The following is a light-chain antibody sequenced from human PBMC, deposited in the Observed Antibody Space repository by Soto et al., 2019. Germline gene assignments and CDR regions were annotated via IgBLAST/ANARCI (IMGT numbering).Light chain of an antibody. J-gene: IGLJ2*01. Sequence: NFMLTQPHSVSESPGKTVTISCTRSSGSIASNYVQWYQQRPGSAPTTVIYEDNQRPSGVPDRFSGSIDSSSNSASLTISGLKTEYEADYYCQSYDSSNPCVFGGGTQLTVL. V-gene: IGLV6-57*03. CDR3: QSYDSSNPCV. CDR2: EDN. CDR1: SGSIASNY.